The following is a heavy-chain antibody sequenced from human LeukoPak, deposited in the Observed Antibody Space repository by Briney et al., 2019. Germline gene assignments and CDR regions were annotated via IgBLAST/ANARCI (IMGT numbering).Heavy chain of an antibody. CDR1: GGSFSGHY. D-gene: IGHD6-19*01. J-gene: IGHJ6*03. Sequence: SETLSLTCAVYGGSFSGHYWSWIRQPPGKGLEWIGEINHSGSTNYNPSLKSRVTISVDTSMNQFSLKLSSVTAADTAVYYCARGASGWSYYYYYYMDVWGKGTTVTVSS. CDR2: INHSGST. V-gene: IGHV4-34*01. CDR3: ARGASGWSYYYYYYMDV.